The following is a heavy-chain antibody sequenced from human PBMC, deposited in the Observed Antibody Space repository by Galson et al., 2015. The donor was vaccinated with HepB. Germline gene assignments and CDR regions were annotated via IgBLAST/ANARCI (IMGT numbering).Heavy chain of an antibody. V-gene: IGHV3-9*01. CDR3: AKGPGIAVAKRYFDY. CDR2: ISWNNGDI. Sequence: SLRLSCAASGFNFGNHAMHWVRQAPGKGLEWVSGISWNNGDIGYADSVEGRFTISRDSAKNSLYLQMNSLRVEDTALYYCAKGPGIAVAKRYFDYCGQGTLVTVSS. CDR1: GFNFGNHA. D-gene: IGHD6-19*01. J-gene: IGHJ4*02.